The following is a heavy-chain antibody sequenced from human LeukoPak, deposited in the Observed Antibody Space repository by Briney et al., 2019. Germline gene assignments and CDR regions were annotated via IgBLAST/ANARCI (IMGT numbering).Heavy chain of an antibody. D-gene: IGHD2/OR15-2a*01. Sequence: SETLSLTCTVSGGSIRTYYWSWIRQPPGKGLEWIGYIYTSGSTNYNPSLKSRVTMSLDMSENQFSLKLSSVTAADTAVYYCARGDFYRYYFDYWGQGTLVTVSS. CDR1: GGSIRTYY. CDR2: IYTSGST. J-gene: IGHJ4*02. V-gene: IGHV4-4*09. CDR3: ARGDFYRYYFDY.